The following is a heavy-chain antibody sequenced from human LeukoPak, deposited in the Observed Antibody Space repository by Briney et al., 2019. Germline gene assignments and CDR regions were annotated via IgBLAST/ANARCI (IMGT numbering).Heavy chain of an antibody. D-gene: IGHD6-13*01. V-gene: IGHV1-18*04. J-gene: IGHJ4*02. CDR1: GYTFTGYF. CDR2: INTYNGNT. CDR3: ARDLVSGNGYTSSCYY. Sequence: ASVKVSCKASGYTFTGYFMHWVRQAPGQGLEWMGWINTYNGNTNYAQKVQGRVTMTTDTSTRTAYMELGSLRSDDTAIYYCARDLVSGNGYTSSCYYWGQGTQVTVSS.